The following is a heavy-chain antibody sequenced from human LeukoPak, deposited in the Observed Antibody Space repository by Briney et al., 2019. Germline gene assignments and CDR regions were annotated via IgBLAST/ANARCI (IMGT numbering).Heavy chain of an antibody. J-gene: IGHJ4*02. CDR1: GGSISSGDYY. CDR3: ARARYYDRREFDY. D-gene: IGHD3-22*01. CDR2: IYYSGST. V-gene: IGHV4-30-4*01. Sequence: SETLSLTCTVSGGSISSGDYYWSWIRQPPGKGLEWIGYIYYSGSTYYNPSLKSRVTISVDTSRNQFSLKLSSVTAADTAVYYCARARYYDRREFDYWGQGTLVTVSS.